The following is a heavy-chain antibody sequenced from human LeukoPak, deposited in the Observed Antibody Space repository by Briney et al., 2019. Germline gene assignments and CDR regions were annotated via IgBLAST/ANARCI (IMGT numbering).Heavy chain of an antibody. Sequence: GGSLRLSCAASGFTFTNHWMHWVRQAPGKGLVWVSRINSDGSSTSFADSVKGRFTISRDNSKNTLYLQMSSLRAEDTAVYYCVKGYDFWSAYAPFDYWGQGTLVTVSS. V-gene: IGHV3-74*01. CDR1: GFTFTNHW. J-gene: IGHJ4*02. CDR3: VKGYDFWSAYAPFDY. D-gene: IGHD3-3*01. CDR2: INSDGSST.